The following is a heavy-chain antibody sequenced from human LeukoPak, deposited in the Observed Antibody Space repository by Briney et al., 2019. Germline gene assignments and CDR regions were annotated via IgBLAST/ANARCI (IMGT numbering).Heavy chain of an antibody. Sequence: SETLSLTCTVSGGSISSYYWSWIRQPPGKGLEWIGYIYYSGSTNYNPSLKSRVTISVGTSKNQFSLKLSSVTAADTAVYYCARAYYYGSGSRQKSYYFDYWGQGTLVTVSS. J-gene: IGHJ4*02. CDR3: ARAYYYGSGSRQKSYYFDY. V-gene: IGHV4-59*08. CDR2: IYYSGST. CDR1: GGSISSYY. D-gene: IGHD3-10*01.